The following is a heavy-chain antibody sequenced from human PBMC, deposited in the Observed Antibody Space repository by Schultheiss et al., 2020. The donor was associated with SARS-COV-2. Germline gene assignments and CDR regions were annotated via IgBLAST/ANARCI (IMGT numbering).Heavy chain of an antibody. J-gene: IGHJ4*02. Sequence: GGSLRLSCAASGFTFSSYAMSWVRQAPGKGLEWVGFIRSKAYGGTTEYAASVKGRFTISRDDSKSIAYLQMNSLKTEDTAVYYCTRAWELLSWGQGTLVTVSS. D-gene: IGHD1-26*01. CDR3: TRAWELLS. CDR1: GFTFSSYA. V-gene: IGHV3-49*04. CDR2: IRSKAYGGTT.